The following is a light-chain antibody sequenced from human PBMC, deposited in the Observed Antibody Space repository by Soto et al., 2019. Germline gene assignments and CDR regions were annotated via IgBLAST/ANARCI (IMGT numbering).Light chain of an antibody. J-gene: IGKJ2*01. CDR1: QSISSS. CDR3: QQSYSTPMYT. CDR2: AAS. Sequence: GDRVTITCRASQSISSSLNWYQQKPGKAPKLLMYAASSLQSGVPSRFRGSGSGTDFTLTISSLQPEDFATYYCQQSYSTPMYTFGQGTKLEIK. V-gene: IGKV1-39*01.